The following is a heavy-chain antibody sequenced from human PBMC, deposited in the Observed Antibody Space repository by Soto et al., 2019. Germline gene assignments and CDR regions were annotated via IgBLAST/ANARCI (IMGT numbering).Heavy chain of an antibody. CDR3: ARAYYDTSGYSLDP. V-gene: IGHV4-59*01. CDR2: IYYEST. J-gene: IGHJ5*02. CDR1: GVSISSYY. Sequence: PSETLSLTCIVSGVSISSYYWSWIRQPPGKGLEWIGYIYYESTNYNPSLKSRVIISVDTSRNQFSLRLSSVTAADTAVYYCARAYYDTSGYSLDPWGQGTLVT. D-gene: IGHD3-22*01.